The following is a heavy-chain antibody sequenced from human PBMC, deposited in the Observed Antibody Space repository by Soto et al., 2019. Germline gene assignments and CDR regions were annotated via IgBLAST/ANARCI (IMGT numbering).Heavy chain of an antibody. J-gene: IGHJ4*02. CDR1: GYTFTNYG. CDR2: ISPYSGDA. V-gene: IGHV1-18*03. Sequence: QVQLVQSGADVKKPGASVRVSCKASGYTFTNYGITWVRQAPGQGLEWMGWISPYSGDATYALKCQGRVIRTTDTSTSTAYMELGSLRSDDMAGYYCARDYRRASSGYDETDYWGQGTLVTVSS. D-gene: IGHD5-12*01. CDR3: ARDYRRASSGYDETDY.